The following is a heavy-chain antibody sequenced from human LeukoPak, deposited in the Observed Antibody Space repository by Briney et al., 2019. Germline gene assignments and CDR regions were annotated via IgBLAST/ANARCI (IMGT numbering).Heavy chain of an antibody. V-gene: IGHV3-23*01. CDR3: AKRGYSYGQFDY. J-gene: IGHJ4*02. CDR1: GFTFSSYA. D-gene: IGHD5-18*01. CDR2: ISDSGGYT. Sequence: GGSLRLSCAASGFTFSSYAMNWVRQAPGKGLEWVSAISDSGGYTYYADSVRGRFTISRDNSKNTLYLQMNSLRAEDTAVYYCAKRGYSYGQFDYWGQGTLVTVSS.